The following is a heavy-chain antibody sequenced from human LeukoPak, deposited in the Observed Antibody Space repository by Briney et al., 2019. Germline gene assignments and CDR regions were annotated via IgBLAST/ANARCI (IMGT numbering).Heavy chain of an antibody. CDR3: ARRTAPFDWLLFAFDI. V-gene: IGHV4-39*01. CDR1: GGSINSNNDY. Sequence: KTSETLSLTCFVSGGSINSNNDYWAWIRQPPGKGLEWIGSIYYSGKTYYNPSLKSRVTISVDTSKNQFSLELSSVTAADTAVYYCARRTAPFDWLLFAFDIWGQGTMVTVSS. CDR2: IYYSGKT. D-gene: IGHD3-9*01. J-gene: IGHJ3*02.